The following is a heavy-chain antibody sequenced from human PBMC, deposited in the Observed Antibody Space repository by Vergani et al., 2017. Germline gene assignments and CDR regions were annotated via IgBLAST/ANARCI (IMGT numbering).Heavy chain of an antibody. CDR2: INHSGST. V-gene: IGHV4-34*01. J-gene: IGHJ4*02. Sequence: QVQLQQWGAGLLKPSETLSLTCAVYGGSFSGYYWSWIRQPPGKGLEWIGEINHSGSTNYNPSLKSRVTISVDTSKNQFPLKLSSVTAADTAVYYCARGEWEPHYFDYWGQGTLVTVSS. CDR1: GGSFSGYY. D-gene: IGHD1-26*01. CDR3: ARGEWEPHYFDY.